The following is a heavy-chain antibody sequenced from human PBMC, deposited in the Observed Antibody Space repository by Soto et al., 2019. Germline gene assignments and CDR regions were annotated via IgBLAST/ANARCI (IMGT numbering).Heavy chain of an antibody. V-gene: IGHV3-23*01. CDR1: GFTFSSYA. CDR2: ISGSGGST. J-gene: IGHJ4*02. Sequence: EVQLLESGGGLVQPGGSLRLSCAASGFTFSSYAMSWVRQAPGKGLEWVSAISGSGGSTYYADSVKGRFTISRDNSKNTVNLQMNSLSAEDTSVYYWAKGKAVAGIPRSFLGYWVQGTLVIVSS. CDR3: AKGKAVAGIPRSFLGY. D-gene: IGHD6-19*01.